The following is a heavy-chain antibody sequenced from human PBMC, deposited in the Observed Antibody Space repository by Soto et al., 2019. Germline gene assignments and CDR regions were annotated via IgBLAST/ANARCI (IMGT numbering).Heavy chain of an antibody. J-gene: IGHJ5*02. V-gene: IGHV1-69*01. CDR2: IIPIFGTA. CDR1: GGTFSSYA. CDR3: ARETLGYCSGGSCSRPNWFDP. D-gene: IGHD2-15*01. Sequence: QVQLVQSGAEVKKPGSSVKVSCKASGGTFSSYAISWVRQAPGQGLERMGGIIPIFGTANYAQKFQGRVTITADESTSTAYMELSSLRSEDTAVYYCARETLGYCSGGSCSRPNWFDPWGQGTLVTVSS.